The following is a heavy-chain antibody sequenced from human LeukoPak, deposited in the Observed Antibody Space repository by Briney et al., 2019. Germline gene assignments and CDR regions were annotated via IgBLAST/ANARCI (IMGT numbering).Heavy chain of an antibody. J-gene: IGHJ4*02. V-gene: IGHV4-34*01. CDR2: INHSGST. D-gene: IGHD5-24*01. CDR1: GGSFSGYY. CDR3: ARGNRWLHPPLYYFDY. Sequence: SETLSLTCAVYGGSFSGYYWSWIRQPPGKGLEWIGEINHSGSTNYNPSLKSRVTISVDTSKNQFSLKLSSVTAADTAVYYCARGNRWLHPPLYYFDYWGQGTLVTVSS.